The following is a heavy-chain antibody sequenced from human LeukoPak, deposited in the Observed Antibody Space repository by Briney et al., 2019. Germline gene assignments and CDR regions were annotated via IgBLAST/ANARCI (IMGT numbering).Heavy chain of an antibody. Sequence: PSETLSLTCTVSSGSISNYDWSWIRQPAGKGLEWIGRIYTSGSTNHNPSLKSRVTMSVDTSKKQFSLKLSSVTAADTAVYYCARLTSSWYQDWYFDPWGRGTLVTVSS. J-gene: IGHJ2*01. CDR3: ARLTSSWYQDWYFDP. CDR1: SGSISNYD. D-gene: IGHD6-13*01. CDR2: IYTSGST. V-gene: IGHV4-4*07.